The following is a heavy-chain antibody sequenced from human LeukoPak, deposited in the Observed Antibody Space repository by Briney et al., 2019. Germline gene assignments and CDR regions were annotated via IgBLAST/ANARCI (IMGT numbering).Heavy chain of an antibody. CDR2: ISSSSSYI. Sequence: GGSLRLSCAASGFTFSSYYMNWVRQAPGKGLEWVSSISSSSSYIYYADSVKGRFTISRDTAKNSLYLQMNSLRAEDTAVYHCARAYCSGGSCYPFDYWGQGTLVTVSS. D-gene: IGHD2-15*01. CDR3: ARAYCSGGSCYPFDY. V-gene: IGHV3-21*01. CDR1: GFTFSSYY. J-gene: IGHJ4*02.